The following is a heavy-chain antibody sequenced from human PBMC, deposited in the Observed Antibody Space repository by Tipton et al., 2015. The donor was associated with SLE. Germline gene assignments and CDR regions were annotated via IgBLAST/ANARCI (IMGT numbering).Heavy chain of an antibody. V-gene: IGHV4-34*01. CDR2: IYHSGST. Sequence: LRLSCAVYGGSFSGYYWSWIRQPPGKGLEWIGEIYHSGSTYYNPSLKSRVTISVDTSKNQFSLKLSSVTAADTAVYYCARDQFLDPWGQGTLVTVSS. J-gene: IGHJ5*02. D-gene: IGHD2/OR15-2a*01. CDR1: GGSFSGYY. CDR3: ARDQFLDP.